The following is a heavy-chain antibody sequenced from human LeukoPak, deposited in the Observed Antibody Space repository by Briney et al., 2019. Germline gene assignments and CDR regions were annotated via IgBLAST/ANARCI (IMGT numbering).Heavy chain of an antibody. CDR2: IYSGGST. J-gene: IGHJ6*02. D-gene: IGHD5-18*01. V-gene: IGHV3-53*01. Sequence: GGSLRLSCAASGFTVSSNYMSWVRQAPGKGLEWVSVIYSGGSTYYADCVKGRFTISRDNSKNTLYLQMKSLRAEDTAVYYCARSNPEYSYGQGYYGMDVWGQGTTVTVSS. CDR1: GFTVSSNY. CDR3: ARSNPEYSYGQGYYGMDV.